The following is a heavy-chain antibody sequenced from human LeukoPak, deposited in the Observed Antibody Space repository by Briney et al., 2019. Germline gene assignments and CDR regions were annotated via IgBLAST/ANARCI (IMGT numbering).Heavy chain of an antibody. CDR2: LSKSGNT. V-gene: IGHV4-59*01. Sequence: SETLSLTCTVPGGSISSYYWSWIRLPPGKGLEWIGYLSKSGNTNYSPSLKSRVTILGDTSKNQFFLKLSSVTAADTAVYYCARARYVNSFYAFDIWGQGTLVTVSS. CDR3: ARARYVNSFYAFDI. D-gene: IGHD3-9*01. CDR1: GGSISSYY. J-gene: IGHJ3*02.